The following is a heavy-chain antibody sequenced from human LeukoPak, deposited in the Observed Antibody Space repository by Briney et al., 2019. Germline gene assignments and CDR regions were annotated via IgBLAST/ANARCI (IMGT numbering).Heavy chain of an antibody. CDR3: AKDLWTKQNAPGYFDY. V-gene: IGHV3-30*02. CDR2: IRYDGSKQ. D-gene: IGHD1-1*01. CDR1: AFTFTSYG. J-gene: IGHJ4*02. Sequence: GGSLRLSCAVSAFTFTSYGMHWVRQAPGKGLEWVAFIRYDGSKQYYIDSVKGRFTVSRDNSKNTLYPQMNNLRAEDTAVYYCAKDLWTKQNAPGYFDYWGQGTLVTVSS.